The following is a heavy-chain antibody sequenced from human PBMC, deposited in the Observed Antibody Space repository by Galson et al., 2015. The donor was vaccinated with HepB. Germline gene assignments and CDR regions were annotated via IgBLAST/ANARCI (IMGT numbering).Heavy chain of an antibody. V-gene: IGHV3-33*01. J-gene: IGHJ4*02. CDR1: GFTFSSYG. CDR3: ARDGSDGIVGATVDY. CDR2: IWYDGSNK. D-gene: IGHD1-26*01. Sequence: SLRLSCAASGFTFSSYGMHWVRRAPGKGLEWVAVIWYDGSNKYYADSVKGRFTISRDNSKNTLYLQMNSLRAEDTAVYYCARDGSDGIVGATVDYWGQGTLVPVSS.